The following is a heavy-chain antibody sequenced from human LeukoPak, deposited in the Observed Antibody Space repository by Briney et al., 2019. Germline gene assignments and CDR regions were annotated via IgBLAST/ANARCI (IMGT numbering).Heavy chain of an antibody. Sequence: GESLNISCKGSGYSFTSYWIAWVSQMPGKGLEWMGIIYPGDFDTRYSPSFQGQVTISADKSISTAYLQWSSLKASDTAMYYCARQRLDSKRPYPPLYYFDYWGQGTLVTVSS. CDR2: IYPGDFDT. D-gene: IGHD6-13*01. V-gene: IGHV5-51*01. CDR3: ARQRLDSKRPYPPLYYFDY. CDR1: GYSFTSYW. J-gene: IGHJ4*02.